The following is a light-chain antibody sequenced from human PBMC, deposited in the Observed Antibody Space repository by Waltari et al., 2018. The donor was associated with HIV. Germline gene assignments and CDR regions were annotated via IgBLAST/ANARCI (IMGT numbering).Light chain of an antibody. V-gene: IGLV2-8*01. Sequence: QSALTQPPSASGSPGQSVTISCTGTSRDVGGYNYVSWYQHHPGKAPQLMIYAVSKRAAWVPDRFSGSKSGNMASLIVSGLQAEDEADYYCSSYVGSNKWVFGGGTKLTVL. CDR1: SRDVGGYNY. CDR2: AVS. CDR3: SSYVGSNKWV. J-gene: IGLJ3*02.